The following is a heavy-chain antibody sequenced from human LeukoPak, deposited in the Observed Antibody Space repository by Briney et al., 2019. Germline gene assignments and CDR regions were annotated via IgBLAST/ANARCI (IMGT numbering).Heavy chain of an antibody. CDR1: GGSISSYY. J-gene: IGHJ5*02. Sequence: SETLSLTCTVSGGSISSYYWSWIRQPAGKGLEWIGRIYTGGSTNYNPSLKSRVTMSVDTSKNQFSLKLSSVTAADTAVYYCARGWDYDILTGSPPFDPWGQGTLVTVSS. CDR3: ARGWDYDILTGSPPFDP. D-gene: IGHD3-9*01. CDR2: IYTGGST. V-gene: IGHV4-4*07.